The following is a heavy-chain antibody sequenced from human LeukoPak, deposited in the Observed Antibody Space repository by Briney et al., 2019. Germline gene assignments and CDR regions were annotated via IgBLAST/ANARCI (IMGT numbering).Heavy chain of an antibody. V-gene: IGHV3-23*01. CDR3: AKDTGIDYGDYIA. J-gene: IGHJ4*02. CDR2: ISGSGGST. Sequence: PGGSLRLSCAASGFTFSSYAMSWARQAPGKGLEWVSAISGSGGSTYYADSVKGRFTISRDNSKSTLYLQMNSLRAEDTAVYYCAKDTGIDYGDYIAWGQGTLVTVSS. D-gene: IGHD4-17*01. CDR1: GFTFSSYA.